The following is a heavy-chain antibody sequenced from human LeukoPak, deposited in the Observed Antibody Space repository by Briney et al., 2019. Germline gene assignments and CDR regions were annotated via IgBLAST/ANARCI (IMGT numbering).Heavy chain of an antibody. CDR2: IYYSGST. CDR1: GGSFSGYY. J-gene: IGHJ4*02. CDR3: ARASGWYFFDY. D-gene: IGHD6-19*01. Sequence: SETLSLTCAVYGGSFSGYYWSWIRQPPGKGLEWIGYIYYSGSTNYNPSLKSRVTISVDTSKNQFSLKLSSVTAADTAVYYCARASGWYFFDYWGQGTLVTVSS. V-gene: IGHV4-59*01.